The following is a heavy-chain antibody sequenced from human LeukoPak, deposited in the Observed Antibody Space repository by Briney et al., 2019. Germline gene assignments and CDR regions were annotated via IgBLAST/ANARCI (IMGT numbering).Heavy chain of an antibody. Sequence: AGGSLRHSCAASGFTFRDYAMSWVRQAPGKGLDWVSVISASGGATDYADSVRGRFTIYRDNSRNTLYLQMNGLRAEDTAVYYCTKDRMESSWFGDLLGYWGQGTLVTVSS. CDR1: GFTFRDYA. CDR2: ISASGGAT. CDR3: TKDRMESSWFGDLLGY. V-gene: IGHV3-23*01. D-gene: IGHD3-10*01. J-gene: IGHJ4*02.